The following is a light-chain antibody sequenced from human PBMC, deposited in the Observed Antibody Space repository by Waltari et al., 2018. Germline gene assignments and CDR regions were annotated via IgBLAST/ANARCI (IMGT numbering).Light chain of an antibody. CDR3: QQFDGSLYT. CDR1: QSVVSAY. Sequence: EVVLTQSPGTISLSPGETVTLSCRASQSVVSAYLAWYQQKPGQAPRLLIYGASTRASGIPDRFSGSGFETHFTLTISSLEPEDFAVYYCQQFDGSLYTFGQGTRLEI. V-gene: IGKV3-20*01. J-gene: IGKJ2*01. CDR2: GAS.